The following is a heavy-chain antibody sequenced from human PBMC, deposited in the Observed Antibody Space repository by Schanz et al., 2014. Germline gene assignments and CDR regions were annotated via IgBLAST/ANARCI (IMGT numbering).Heavy chain of an antibody. CDR1: GFTFSSYA. J-gene: IGHJ4*02. D-gene: IGHD3-22*01. CDR3: VSVYDSSGYVSFNY. CDR2: VPFDGSQK. Sequence: QVQLVESGGGVVQPGRSLRLSCAASGFTFSSYALHWVRQAPGKGLEWVAFVPFDGSQKFYADSVKGRFTISRDNSKNTVYLQINNLRAEDTAVYYCVSVYDSSGYVSFNYWGQGTLVTVSS. V-gene: IGHV3-30*04.